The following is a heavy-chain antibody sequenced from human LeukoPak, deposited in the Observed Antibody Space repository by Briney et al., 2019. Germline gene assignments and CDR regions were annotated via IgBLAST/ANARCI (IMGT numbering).Heavy chain of an antibody. D-gene: IGHD2-21*01. CDR3: ARIVGWGGGDAYFDY. Sequence: SETLSLTCTVSGGSISSYYWSWIRQPPGKGLEWIGYIYYSGSTDYNPSLKSRVTISGDTSKNQFSLKLSSVTAADTAVYYCARIVGWGGGDAYFDYWGQGTLVTVSS. CDR1: GGSISSYY. J-gene: IGHJ4*02. CDR2: IYYSGST. V-gene: IGHV4-59*12.